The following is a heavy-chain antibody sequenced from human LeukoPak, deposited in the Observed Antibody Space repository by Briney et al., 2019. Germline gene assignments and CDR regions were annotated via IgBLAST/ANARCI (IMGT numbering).Heavy chain of an antibody. Sequence: GASVKVSCKASGYTFTGYYMHWVRQPPGQGLEWMGWINPNSGGTNYAQKFQGRVTMTRDTSISTAYMELSRLRSDDTAVYYCARALDIVLMVFARGRNWFDPWGQGTLVTVSS. V-gene: IGHV1-2*02. CDR3: ARALDIVLMVFARGRNWFDP. CDR2: INPNSGGT. D-gene: IGHD2-8*01. J-gene: IGHJ5*02. CDR1: GYTFTGYY.